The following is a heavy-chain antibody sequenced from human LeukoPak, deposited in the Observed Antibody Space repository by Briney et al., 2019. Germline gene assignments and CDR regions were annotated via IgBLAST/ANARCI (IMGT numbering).Heavy chain of an antibody. CDR1: GFTFSSYA. CDR3: AKLEGDSNGYYLEGSAFDI. CDR2: ISGSGGST. J-gene: IGHJ3*02. D-gene: IGHD3-22*01. V-gene: IGHV3-23*01. Sequence: GGSLRLSCAASGFTFSSYAMSWVRQAPGKGLEWVSAISGSGGSTYYADSVKGRFTISRDNSKNTLYLQMNSLRAEDTAVYYCAKLEGDSNGYYLEGSAFDIWGQGTMVTVSS.